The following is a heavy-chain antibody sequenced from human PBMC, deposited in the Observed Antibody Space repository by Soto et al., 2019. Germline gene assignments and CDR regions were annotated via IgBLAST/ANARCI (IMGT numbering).Heavy chain of an antibody. Sequence: GGSLRLSCAASGFTFSSYAMHWVRQAPGKGLEWVAVISYDGSNKYYADSVKGRFTISRDNSKNTLYLQMNSLRAEDTAVYYCDKDYYYGMDVWGQGTTVTVSS. CDR2: ISYDGSNK. CDR1: GFTFSSYA. V-gene: IGHV3-30-3*01. J-gene: IGHJ6*02. CDR3: DKDYYYGMDV.